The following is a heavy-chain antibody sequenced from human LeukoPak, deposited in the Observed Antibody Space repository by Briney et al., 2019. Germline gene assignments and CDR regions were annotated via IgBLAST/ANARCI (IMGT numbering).Heavy chain of an antibody. D-gene: IGHD3-16*02. V-gene: IGHV3-53*01. CDR2: IYSGGST. Sequence: GGSLRLSCAASGFTFSSYGMHWVRQAPGKGLEWVSVIYSGGSTYYADSVKGRFTISRDNSKNTLYLQMNSLRAEDTAVYYCARAPVYDYVWGSYRDYWGQGTLVTVSS. CDR1: GFTFSSYG. CDR3: ARAPVYDYVWGSYRDY. J-gene: IGHJ4*02.